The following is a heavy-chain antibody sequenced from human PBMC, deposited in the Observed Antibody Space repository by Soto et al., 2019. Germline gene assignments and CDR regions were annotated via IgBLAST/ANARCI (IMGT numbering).Heavy chain of an antibody. J-gene: IGHJ4*02. CDR2: IYHSGST. CDR3: ARVPLGPKRGYFDY. CDR1: GGSISSGGYS. V-gene: IGHV4-30-2*01. Sequence: QLQLQESGSGLVKPSQTLSLTCAVSGGSISSGGYSWSWIRQPPGKGLEWIGYIYHSGSTYYNPSLKSRVTIAVDRSKNQFSLKMSSVTAADTAVYYCARVPLGPKRGYFDYWGQGTLVTVSS.